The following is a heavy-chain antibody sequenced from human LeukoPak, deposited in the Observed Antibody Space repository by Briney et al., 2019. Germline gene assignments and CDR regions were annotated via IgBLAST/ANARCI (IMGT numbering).Heavy chain of an antibody. J-gene: IGHJ4*02. CDR3: ARDTWGSGWIDVDY. Sequence: SETLSLTCTVSGGFISSSSYYWGWIRQPPGKGLEWIGSIYYSGSTYYNPSLKSRVSISVDTSKNQFSLKLSSVTAADTAVYYCARDTWGSGWIDVDYWGQGALVTVSS. CDR2: IYYSGST. D-gene: IGHD6-19*01. CDR1: GGFISSSSYY. V-gene: IGHV4-39*07.